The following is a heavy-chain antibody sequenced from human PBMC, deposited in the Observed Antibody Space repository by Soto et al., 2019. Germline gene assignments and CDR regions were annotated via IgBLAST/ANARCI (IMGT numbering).Heavy chain of an antibody. Sequence: QVQLVESGGGLVKPGGSLRLSCAASGFTFSDYYMSWIRQAPGKGLEWVSYISSSGSTIYYADSVKGRFTISRDNAKNSLYLQMNSLRAEDTAVYYCASQYYDFWSALNYYYMDVWGKGTTVTVSS. D-gene: IGHD3-3*01. J-gene: IGHJ6*03. V-gene: IGHV3-11*01. CDR1: GFTFSDYY. CDR2: ISSSGSTI. CDR3: ASQYYDFWSALNYYYMDV.